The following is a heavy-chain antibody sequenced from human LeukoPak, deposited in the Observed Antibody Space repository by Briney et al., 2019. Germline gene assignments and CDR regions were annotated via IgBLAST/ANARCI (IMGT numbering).Heavy chain of an antibody. CDR3: ARETTVIKKIDY. D-gene: IGHD4-17*01. Sequence: GGSLRLSCAASGFPFNKYSMTWVRQAPGKGLEWVSSISSSSRDIFYAESLKGRSTISRDNAKNSLYLQMNSLRDEDTAIYYCARETTVIKKIDYWGQGTLVTVSS. CDR2: ISSSSRDI. CDR1: GFPFNKYS. J-gene: IGHJ4*02. V-gene: IGHV3-21*01.